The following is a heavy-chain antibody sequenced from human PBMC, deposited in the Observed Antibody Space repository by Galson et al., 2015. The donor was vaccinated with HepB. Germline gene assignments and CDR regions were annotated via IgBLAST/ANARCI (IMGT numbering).Heavy chain of an antibody. V-gene: IGHV3-72*01. CDR3: AISLYNKQGGYYYYYMDV. CDR1: GFTFSDHY. CDR2: TRNKANSYTT. J-gene: IGHJ6*03. D-gene: IGHD1-1*01. Sequence: SLRLSCAASGFTFSDHYMDWVRQAPGKGLEWVGRTRNKANSYTTEYAASVKGRFTISRDDSKNSLYLQMNSLKTEDTGVYYCAISLYNKQGGYYYYYMDVWGKGTTVTVSS.